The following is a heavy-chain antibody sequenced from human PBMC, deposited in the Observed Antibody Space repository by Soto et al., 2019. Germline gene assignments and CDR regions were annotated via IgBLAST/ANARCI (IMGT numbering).Heavy chain of an antibody. CDR1: GYIFSSYA. Sequence: QVQLVQSGAEVRKPGASVKVSCKTSGYIFSSYAIQWVRQAPGQSLEWIGWINAVNGNTRYAQSLEGRVTFTRDTSASTAYMELSSLRPEDTAIYYCARAIGVAGRFDYWGQGTLVTVSS. CDR3: ARAIGVAGRFDY. D-gene: IGHD6-19*01. J-gene: IGHJ4*02. CDR2: INAVNGNT. V-gene: IGHV1-3*01.